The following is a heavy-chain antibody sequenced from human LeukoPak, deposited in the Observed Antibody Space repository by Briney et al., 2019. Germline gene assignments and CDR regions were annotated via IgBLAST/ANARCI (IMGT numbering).Heavy chain of an antibody. Sequence: TSETLSLTCAVYGGSFSGYYWSWIRQPPGKGLEWIGEINHSGSTNYNPSLKSRVTLSVDTSKNQFSLKLSSATAADTAVYYCARDVYCSSTSCYPHWGQGTLVTVSS. CDR2: INHSGST. V-gene: IGHV4-34*01. D-gene: IGHD2-2*01. CDR3: ARDVYCSSTSCYPH. J-gene: IGHJ4*02. CDR1: GGSFSGYY.